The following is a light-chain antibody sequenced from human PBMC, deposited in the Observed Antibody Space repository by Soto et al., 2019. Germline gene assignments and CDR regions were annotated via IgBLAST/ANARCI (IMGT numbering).Light chain of an antibody. CDR2: EVS. Sequence: QSVLTQPPSASGSPGQSVTISCTGSSSDVGGYTFVSWYQQHPGKAPKVMIFEVSKRPSGVPDRFSGSKSGNTASLTVSGLQAEDEADYYCSSYAGSNTVVFGGGTKLTVL. CDR1: SSDVGGYTF. J-gene: IGLJ2*01. V-gene: IGLV2-8*01. CDR3: SSYAGSNTVV.